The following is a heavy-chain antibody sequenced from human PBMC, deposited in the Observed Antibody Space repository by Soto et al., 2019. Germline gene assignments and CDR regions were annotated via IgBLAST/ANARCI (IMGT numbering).Heavy chain of an antibody. Sequence: QVQLVESGGGVVQPGRSLRLSCAASGFTFSSYGMHWVRQAPGKGLEWVAVIWYDGSNKYYADSVKGRFTISRDNSKNTLYLQRNSLRAEDTAVYYCARAQGGYYDISGYSFDIWGQGTIVTVSS. D-gene: IGHD3-22*01. CDR2: IWYDGSNK. V-gene: IGHV3-33*01. CDR3: ARAQGGYYDISGYSFDI. CDR1: GFTFSSYG. J-gene: IGHJ3*02.